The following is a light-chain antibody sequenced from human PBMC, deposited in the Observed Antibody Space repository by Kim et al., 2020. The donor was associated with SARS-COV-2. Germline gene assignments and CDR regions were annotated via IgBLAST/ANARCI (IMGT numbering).Light chain of an antibody. Sequence: QDDTVTCDGNSDKCGNEGASWLQQHQGHPPKLLSYRSNNRPSGIAARFSASRSGIAASLTITGLQPEDEADYYCSSWDRSLAAWVFGGGTQLTVL. CDR1: SDKCGNEG. CDR3: SSWDRSLAAWV. CDR2: RSN. V-gene: IGLV10-54*04. J-gene: IGLJ3*02.